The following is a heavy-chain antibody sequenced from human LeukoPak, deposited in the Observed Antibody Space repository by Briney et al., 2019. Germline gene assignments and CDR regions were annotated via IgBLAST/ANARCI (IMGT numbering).Heavy chain of an antibody. CDR1: GFTFSNYW. CDR2: INSDGSST. V-gene: IGHV3-74*01. CDR3: ARVSSGSYFGYYYYMDV. J-gene: IGHJ6*03. Sequence: RSGGSLRLSCAASGFTFSNYWMHWVRQAPGKGLVWVSRINSDGSSTSYADSVKGRFTISRDNAKNTLYLQMNSLRAEDTAVYYCARVSSGSYFGYYYYMDVWGKGTTVTVSS. D-gene: IGHD1-26*01.